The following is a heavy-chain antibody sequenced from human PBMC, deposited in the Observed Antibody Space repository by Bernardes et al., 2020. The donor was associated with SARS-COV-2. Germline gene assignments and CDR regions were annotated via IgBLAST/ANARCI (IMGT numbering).Heavy chain of an antibody. CDR2: ISYNGKT. D-gene: IGHD2-2*01. J-gene: IGHJ5*02. Sequence: ASVKVSCKASGYTFSNYLISWVRQAPGQGLEWLGGISYNGKTNYAQNVQGRVTMTTDTSTSTAYMELRILRSDDTAVYYCARDRLAVGVQSAGAINWLDPWGQGTLVTVSS. V-gene: IGHV1-18*04. CDR1: GYTFSNYL. CDR3: ARDRLAVGVQSAGAINWLDP.